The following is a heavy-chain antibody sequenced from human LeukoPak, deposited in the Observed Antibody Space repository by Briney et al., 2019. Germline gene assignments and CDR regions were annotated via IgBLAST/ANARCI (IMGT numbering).Heavy chain of an antibody. CDR1: GFTFSSYW. CDR3: ARDIGLRKAAPPGWFDP. CDR2: IKQDGSEK. Sequence: GGSLRLSCAASGFTFSSYWMSWVRQAPGKGLEWVASIKQDGSEKYCVDSVKGRFTISRDNANNSLYLQMNCLRADDTAVYYCARDIGLRKAAPPGWFDPWGQGARVTVSS. V-gene: IGHV3-7*01. D-gene: IGHD6-6*01. J-gene: IGHJ5*02.